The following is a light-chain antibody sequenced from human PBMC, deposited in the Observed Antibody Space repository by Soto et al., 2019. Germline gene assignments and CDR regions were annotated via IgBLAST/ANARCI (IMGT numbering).Light chain of an antibody. Sequence: QSALTQPASVSGSPGQSITISCTGTSSDVGGYSYVSWYQQLPGKAPKLMIYDVSYRPSGVSNRFSGSKSGNTASLTISGLQAEDEADYYCSSYTSTSTLVFGGGTKPTVL. V-gene: IGLV2-14*01. J-gene: IGLJ2*01. CDR1: SSDVGGYSY. CDR2: DVS. CDR3: SSYTSTSTLV.